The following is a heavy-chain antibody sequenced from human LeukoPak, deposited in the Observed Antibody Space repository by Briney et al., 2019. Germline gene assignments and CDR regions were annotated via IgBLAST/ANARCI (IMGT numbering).Heavy chain of an antibody. V-gene: IGHV1-2*02. CDR2: INPNSGGT. CDR3: ARVNQRSGYYMGNYYYYYMDV. J-gene: IGHJ6*03. Sequence: ASVKVSCKASGYTFTGYYMHWVRQAPGQGLEWMGWINPNSGGTNYAQKFQGRVTMTRDTSINTAYMELSRLTSDDTAVYYCARVNQRSGYYMGNYYYYYMDVWGKGTTVTISS. CDR1: GYTFTGYY. D-gene: IGHD3-3*01.